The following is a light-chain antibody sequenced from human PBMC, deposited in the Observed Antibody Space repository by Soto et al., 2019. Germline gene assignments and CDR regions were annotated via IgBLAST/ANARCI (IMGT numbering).Light chain of an antibody. CDR1: QDINSN. J-gene: IGKJ2*01. Sequence: DIQMTQSPSSLSASVGDRVTITCRASQDINSNLAWFQQRPGKVPKPLIYAASSLQSGFPSKFSGSGSGTNFTLTISSLRLEDFATYYCQQYNSHPHTVGQGTELEIK. CDR3: QQYNSHPHT. CDR2: AAS. V-gene: IGKV1-16*02.